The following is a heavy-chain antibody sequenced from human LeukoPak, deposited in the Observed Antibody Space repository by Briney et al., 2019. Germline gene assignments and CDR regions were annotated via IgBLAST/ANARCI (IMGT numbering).Heavy chain of an antibody. CDR1: GFTFSNYD. CDR3: ASDAGSREFDY. CDR2: IGTAGDT. V-gene: IGHV3-13*04. Sequence: GGSLGLSCAASGFTFSNYDMYWVRQATGKGLEWVSRIGTAGDTYYPGSVKGRFTISRENAKNSLYLQMNSLRAGDTAVYYCASDAGSREFDYWGQGTLVTVSS. D-gene: IGHD1-26*01. J-gene: IGHJ4*02.